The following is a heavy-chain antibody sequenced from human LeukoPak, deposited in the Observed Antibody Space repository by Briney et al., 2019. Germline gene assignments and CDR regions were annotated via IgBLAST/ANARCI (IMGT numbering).Heavy chain of an antibody. V-gene: IGHV1-2*02. J-gene: IGHJ4*02. CDR1: GYTFTGYY. CDR2: INPNSGGT. Sequence: ASVKVSCKASGYTFTGYYMHWVRQAPGQGLEWMGWINPNSGGTNYAQKFQGRVTMTRDTSISTAYMELCRLRSDDTAVYYCARESWGNYDSSGYPDYWGQGTLVTVSS. CDR3: ARESWGNYDSSGYPDY. D-gene: IGHD3-22*01.